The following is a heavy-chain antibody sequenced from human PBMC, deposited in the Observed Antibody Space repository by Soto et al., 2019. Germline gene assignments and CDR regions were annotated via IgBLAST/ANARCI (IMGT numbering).Heavy chain of an antibody. D-gene: IGHD3-10*01. CDR1: GGSISSSRYY. CDR3: ARHPDVARGGFDP. Sequence: QPQLQESGPGLVKPSETLSLTCTVSGGSISSSRYYWGWIRQPPGKGLEWIGSIYYSGSTYYNPSPKRRVTISVDTSKNQFSLKLSAVTAADTAVYHCARHPDVARGGFDPWGQGTLVTVSS. CDR2: IYYSGST. V-gene: IGHV4-39*01. J-gene: IGHJ5*02.